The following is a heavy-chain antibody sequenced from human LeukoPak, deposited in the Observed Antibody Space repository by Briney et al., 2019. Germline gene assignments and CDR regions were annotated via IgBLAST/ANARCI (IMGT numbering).Heavy chain of an antibody. J-gene: IGHJ6*04. CDR1: GGSISSSS. V-gene: IGHV3-21*01. Sequence: ETLSLTCTVSGGSISSSSYYWGWIRQPPGKGLEWVSSISSSSTYIYYADSVKGRFTISRDNAKNSLYLQMNSLRTEDTAVYYCAELGITMIGGVWGKGTTVTISS. D-gene: IGHD3-10*02. CDR2: ISSSSTYI. CDR3: AELGITMIGGV.